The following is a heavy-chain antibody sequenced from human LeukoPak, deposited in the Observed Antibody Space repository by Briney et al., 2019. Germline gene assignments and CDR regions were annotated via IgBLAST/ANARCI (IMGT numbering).Heavy chain of an antibody. Sequence: GGSLRLSCAASGFPFSTYSMNWVRQAPGKGLEWVSSISSSSNYIYYTDSVKGRFTISRDNANNSLYLQMNRLRAEDTALYYCARDGYSSGWYDAFDIWGQGTMVTVSS. J-gene: IGHJ3*02. D-gene: IGHD6-19*01. CDR2: ISSSSNYI. CDR3: ARDGYSSGWYDAFDI. V-gene: IGHV3-21*04. CDR1: GFPFSTYS.